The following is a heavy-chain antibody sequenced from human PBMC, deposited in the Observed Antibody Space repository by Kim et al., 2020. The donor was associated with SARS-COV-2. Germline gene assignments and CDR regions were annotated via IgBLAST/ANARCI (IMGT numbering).Heavy chain of an antibody. J-gene: IGHJ4*02. CDR2: INPNSDGT. Sequence: ASVKVSCKASGYTFTGYYMHWVRQAPGQGLEWMGWINPNSDGTNYAQKFQGRVTMTRDTSISTAYMELSRLRSDDTAVYYCARHPRGVRGVIDYWGQGTLVTVSS. V-gene: IGHV1-2*02. CDR1: GYTFTGYY. CDR3: ARHPRGVRGVIDY. D-gene: IGHD3-10*01.